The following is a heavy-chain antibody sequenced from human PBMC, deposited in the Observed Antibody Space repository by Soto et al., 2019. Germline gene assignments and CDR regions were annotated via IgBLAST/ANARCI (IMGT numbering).Heavy chain of an antibody. CDR2: IYSGGTT. V-gene: IGHV3-53*01. Sequence: EVQLVESGGGLIQPGGSLRLSCAASGFTVSSNYMTWVRQAPGKGLEWVAVIYSGGTTYYADSVKGRFTISRDNSKNTMALQRTSLRAEDTAVYYCAGGALGSVSSYKRAGIDYWGQGTLVIVSS. CDR1: GFTVSSNY. J-gene: IGHJ4*02. CDR3: AGGALGSVSSYKRAGIDY. D-gene: IGHD3-10*01.